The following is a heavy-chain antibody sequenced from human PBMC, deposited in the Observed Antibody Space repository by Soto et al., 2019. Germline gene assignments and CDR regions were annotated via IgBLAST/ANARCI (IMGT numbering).Heavy chain of an antibody. J-gene: IGHJ5*02. D-gene: IGHD3-3*01. V-gene: IGHV4-31*03. Sequence: QVQLQESGPGLVKPSQTLSLTCTVSGGSISSGGYYWSWIRQHPGKGLEWIGYIYYSGSTYYNPSLKSRVTISVDSSKNQFSLKLSSVTAADTAVYYCARVEFTIFGVVITNWFDPWGQGTLVTVSS. CDR3: ARVEFTIFGVVITNWFDP. CDR2: IYYSGST. CDR1: GGSISSGGYY.